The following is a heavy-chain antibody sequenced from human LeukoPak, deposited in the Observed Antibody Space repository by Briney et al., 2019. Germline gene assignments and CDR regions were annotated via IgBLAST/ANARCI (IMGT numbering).Heavy chain of an antibody. CDR2: IYTSGST. V-gene: IGHV4-59*10. CDR1: GGSFSGYY. Sequence: SETLSLTCAVYGGSFSGYYWSWIRQPAGKGLEWIGRIYTSGSTNYNPSLKSRVTISVDTSKNQFSLKLSSVTAADTAVYYCARVFDSGSQAYFYYMDVWGKGTTVTIFS. CDR3: ARVFDSGSQAYFYYMDV. D-gene: IGHD3-10*01. J-gene: IGHJ6*03.